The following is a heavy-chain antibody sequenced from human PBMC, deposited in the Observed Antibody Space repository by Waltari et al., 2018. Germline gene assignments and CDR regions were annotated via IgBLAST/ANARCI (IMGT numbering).Heavy chain of an antibody. Sequence: QVQLVQSGAEVKKPGASVKVSCKTSGYIFTGSSIPWVRQAPGQGLGWLGWISGYNGNTKNEENFQDRVTMTIDTSTTTAYMELRSLRSDDTAVYYCARGALGRVYYEYYFDSWGQGTLVTVSS. V-gene: IGHV1-18*01. J-gene: IGHJ4*02. CDR2: ISGYNGNT. CDR1: GYIFTGSS. CDR3: ARGALGRVYYEYYFDS. D-gene: IGHD3-3*01.